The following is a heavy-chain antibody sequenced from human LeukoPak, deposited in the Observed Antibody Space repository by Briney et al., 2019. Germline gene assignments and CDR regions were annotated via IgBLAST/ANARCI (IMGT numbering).Heavy chain of an antibody. Sequence: GGSLRLSCAASGFTFSDHYMGWVRQAPGKGLEWVARTRDKANSYTTEYAASVKGRFTISRDDSKNSLYLQMNSLRTEDTAVYFCARGSTGRPSVFDYWGQGTLVTV. CDR2: TRDKANSYTT. CDR3: ARGSTGRPSVFDY. V-gene: IGHV3-72*01. J-gene: IGHJ4*02. D-gene: IGHD1-14*01. CDR1: GFTFSDHY.